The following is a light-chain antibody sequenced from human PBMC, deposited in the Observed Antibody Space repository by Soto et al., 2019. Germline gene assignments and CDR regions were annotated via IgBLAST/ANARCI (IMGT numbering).Light chain of an antibody. V-gene: IGKV1-5*01. CDR3: QQCYMGWT. J-gene: IGKJ1*01. CDR1: QSIGRF. CDR2: DAS. Sequence: DIQMTQSPSTLSASVGDRATITCRASQSIGRFLAWYQHQPGKAPKLLIYDASTLESGVPSRFSGTGSGTEFTFSITSLQPEDFGTYYCQQCYMGWTFGQGTKVDIK.